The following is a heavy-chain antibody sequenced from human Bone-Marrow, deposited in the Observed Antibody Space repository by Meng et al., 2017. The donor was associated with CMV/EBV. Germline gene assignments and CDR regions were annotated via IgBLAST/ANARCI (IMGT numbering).Heavy chain of an antibody. CDR1: GFTFSSYS. CDR2: ISSSGSTI. CDR3: ARSVKYYYYGMDV. Sequence: GGSLRLSCAASGFTFSSYSMNWVRQAPGKGLEWVSYISSSGSTIYYADSVKGRFTISRDNAKNSLYLQMNSLRAEDTAVYYCARSVKYYYYGMDVWGQGTTVTVSS. J-gene: IGHJ6*02. V-gene: IGHV3-48*04.